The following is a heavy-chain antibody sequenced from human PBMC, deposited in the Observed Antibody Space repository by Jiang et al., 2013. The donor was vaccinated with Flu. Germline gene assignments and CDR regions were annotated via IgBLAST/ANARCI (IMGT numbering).Heavy chain of an antibody. D-gene: IGHD4-11*01. Sequence: GSELKKPGASVKVSCKASGYTFTNYAMSWVRQAPGQGLEWMGWINTNTGNPTYAQGFTGRFVFSLDTSVSTAYLQISSLKAEDTAVYYCARDGDYSNYYYDGMDVWGQGTTVTVSS. J-gene: IGHJ6*02. CDR2: INTNTGNP. V-gene: IGHV7-4-1*02. CDR1: GYTFTNYA. CDR3: ARDGDYSNYYYDGMDV.